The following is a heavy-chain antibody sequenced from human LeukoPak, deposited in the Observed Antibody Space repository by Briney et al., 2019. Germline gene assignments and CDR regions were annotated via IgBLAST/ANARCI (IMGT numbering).Heavy chain of an antibody. CDR1: GGSFSGYY. CDR2: INHSGST. V-gene: IGHV4-34*01. Sequence: PSETLSLTCAVYGGSFSGYYWSWIRQPPGKGLEWIGEINHSGSTNYNPSLKSRVTISVDTSKNQFSLKLSSVTAADTAVYYCAREAKYSSGAIDYWGQGTLSPSPQ. D-gene: IGHD6-19*01. CDR3: AREAKYSSGAIDY. J-gene: IGHJ4*02.